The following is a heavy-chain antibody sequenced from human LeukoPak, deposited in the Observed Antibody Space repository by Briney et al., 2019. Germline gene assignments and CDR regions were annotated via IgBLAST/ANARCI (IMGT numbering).Heavy chain of an antibody. Sequence: SVKVSCKASGGTFSSYAISWVRQAPGQGLEWMGGIIPIFGTANYAQKFQGRVTITADKSTSTAYMELSSLRSEDTAVYYCAREYSGSYLSYFDYWGQGTLVTVSS. CDR1: GGTFSSYA. D-gene: IGHD1-26*01. CDR3: AREYSGSYLSYFDY. V-gene: IGHV1-69*06. J-gene: IGHJ4*02. CDR2: IIPIFGTA.